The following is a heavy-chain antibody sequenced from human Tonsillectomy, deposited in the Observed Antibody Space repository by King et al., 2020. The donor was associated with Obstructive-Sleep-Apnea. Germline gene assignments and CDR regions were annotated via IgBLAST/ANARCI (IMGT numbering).Heavy chain of an antibody. CDR3: ARDNSIFWVFDY. V-gene: IGHV3-30*04. CDR2: ISYDGSNK. J-gene: IGHJ4*02. Sequence: QLVESGGGVVQPGRSLRLSCAASGFTFSSYAMHWVRQAPGKGLEWVAVISYDGSNKYYADSVKGRFTISRDNSKNTLYLQMNSLRAEDTAVYYCARDNSIFWVFDYWGKGTLVTVSS. D-gene: IGHD3-9*01. CDR1: GFTFSSYA.